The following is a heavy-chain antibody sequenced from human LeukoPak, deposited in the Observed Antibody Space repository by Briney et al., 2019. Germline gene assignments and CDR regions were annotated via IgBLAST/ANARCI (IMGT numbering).Heavy chain of an antibody. CDR1: GLTFSIYA. J-gene: IGHJ4*02. D-gene: IGHD3-10*01. CDR3: ARDPTQDGSGSYPSDY. V-gene: IGHV3-30-3*01. Sequence: GGSLRLSCAASGLTFSIYAMDWGRRGPGKGLGWVAGISFDGSNKHYADSVKGGFTISRDNSKNTLYLEMNTLRAEDTAAYYCARDPTQDGSGSYPSDYWGQGTLVTVSS. CDR2: ISFDGSNK.